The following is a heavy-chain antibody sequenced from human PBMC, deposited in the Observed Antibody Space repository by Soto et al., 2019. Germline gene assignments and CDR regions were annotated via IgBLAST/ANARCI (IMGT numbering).Heavy chain of an antibody. D-gene: IGHD6-6*01. J-gene: IGHJ4*02. CDR1: GYSFNSYW. V-gene: IGHV5-51*01. Sequence: GESLKISCKGSGYSFNSYWIGWVRQMPGKGLEWMGLIYPGDSNTRYSPSFEGQVTMSADRSIDTVYLRWSSLKASDTAIYYCARHIDEYSSASGFDYWGQGTLVTVSS. CDR2: IYPGDSNT. CDR3: ARHIDEYSSASGFDY.